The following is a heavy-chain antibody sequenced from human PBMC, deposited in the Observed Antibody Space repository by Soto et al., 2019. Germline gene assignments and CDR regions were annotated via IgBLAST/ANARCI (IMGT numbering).Heavy chain of an antibody. D-gene: IGHD3-22*01. CDR2: INPNSGGT. CDR1: GYTFTGYY. J-gene: IGHJ4*02. Sequence: QVQLVQSGAEVKKPGASVKVSCKASGYTFTGYYMHWVRQAPGQGLEWMGWINPNSGGTNYAQKFQGWVTMTRDTSISTAYMELSRLRSDDTAVYYCARDGTLYDSSAYYYLYWGQGTLITVSS. CDR3: ARDGTLYDSSAYYYLY. V-gene: IGHV1-2*04.